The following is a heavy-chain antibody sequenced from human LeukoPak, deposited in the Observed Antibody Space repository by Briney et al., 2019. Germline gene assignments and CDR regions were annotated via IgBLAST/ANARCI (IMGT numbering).Heavy chain of an antibody. CDR1: GFTFSSYA. Sequence: GGSLRLSCAASGFTFSSYAMSWVRQAPGKGLEWVSAISGSGGSTYYADSVKGRFAISRDNSKNTLYLQMNSLRAEDTAVYYCARTGITMVRGVILLETYYFDYWGQGTLATVSS. CDR3: ARTGITMVRGVILLETYYFDY. D-gene: IGHD3-10*01. CDR2: ISGSGGST. V-gene: IGHV3-23*01. J-gene: IGHJ4*02.